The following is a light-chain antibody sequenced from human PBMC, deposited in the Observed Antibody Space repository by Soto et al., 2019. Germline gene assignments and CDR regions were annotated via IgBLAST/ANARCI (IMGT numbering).Light chain of an antibody. CDR3: QQYGSSPLT. CDR1: QSVSSSY. J-gene: IGKJ4*01. CDR2: GAS. V-gene: IGKV3-20*01. Sequence: EIVLTQSPGTLSLSPGERATLSCRASQSVSSSYLAWCQQKPGQAPRLLIYGASSRATGIPDRFSGSGSGTDFTLTISRLEPEDFAVYYCQQYGSSPLTFGGGTTVDIK.